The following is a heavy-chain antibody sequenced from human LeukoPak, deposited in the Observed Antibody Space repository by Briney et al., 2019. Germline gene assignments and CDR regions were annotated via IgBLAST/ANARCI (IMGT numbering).Heavy chain of an antibody. V-gene: IGHV4-4*09. Sequence: SETLSLTCTVSGGSISSYYWSWIRRPPGKGLEWIGHIYTSGSTNYNPSLKSRVTISVDTSKNQFSLKLSSVTAADTAVYYCAKRGYSYGYAPWGQGTLVTVSS. J-gene: IGHJ5*02. D-gene: IGHD5-18*01. CDR3: AKRGYSYGYAP. CDR2: IYTSGST. CDR1: GGSISSYY.